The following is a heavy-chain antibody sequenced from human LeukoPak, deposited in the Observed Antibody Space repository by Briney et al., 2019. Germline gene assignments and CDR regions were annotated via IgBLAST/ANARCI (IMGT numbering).Heavy chain of an antibody. CDR2: INHSGST. Sequence: SETLSLTCAVYGGSFSGYYWSWIRQPPGKGLEWIGEINHSGSTNYNPSLKSRVTISVDTSKNQFSLKLSSVTAADTAVYYCARRLYYYDSSGYYTDYWGQGTLVTVSS. CDR3: ARRLYYYDSSGYYTDY. CDR1: GGSFSGYY. J-gene: IGHJ4*02. V-gene: IGHV4-34*01. D-gene: IGHD3-22*01.